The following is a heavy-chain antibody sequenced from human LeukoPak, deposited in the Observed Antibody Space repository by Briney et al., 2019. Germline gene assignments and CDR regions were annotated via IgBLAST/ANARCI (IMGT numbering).Heavy chain of an antibody. V-gene: IGHV1-18*04. CDR2: ISAYNGNT. Sequence: ASVKVFCKASGYTFTSYGISWVRQAPGQGLEWMGWISAYNGNTNYAQKLQGRVTMTTDTSTSTAYMELRSLRSDDTAVYYCARYIAAAGTAWYYFDYWGQGTLVTVSS. CDR1: GYTFTSYG. CDR3: ARYIAAAGTAWYYFDY. D-gene: IGHD6-13*01. J-gene: IGHJ4*02.